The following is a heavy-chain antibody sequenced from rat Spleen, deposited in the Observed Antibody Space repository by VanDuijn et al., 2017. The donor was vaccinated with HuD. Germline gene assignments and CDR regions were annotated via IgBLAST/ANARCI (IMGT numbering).Heavy chain of an antibody. CDR1: GYSITSTY. J-gene: IGHJ3*01. CDR3: ARYIGDNSGFAY. CDR2: ISYSGST. D-gene: IGHD4-3*01. Sequence: EVQLQESGPGLVKPSQSLSLTCSVTGYSITSTYWGWIRKFPGNKMEWLGHISYSGSTTYNPSLKSRISITKDTSKNQFFLQLNSVTTEDTATYYCARYIGDNSGFAYWGQGTLVTVSS. V-gene: IGHV3-1*01.